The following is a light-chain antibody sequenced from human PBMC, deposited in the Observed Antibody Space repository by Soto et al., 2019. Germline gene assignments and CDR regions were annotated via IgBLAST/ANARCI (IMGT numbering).Light chain of an antibody. CDR3: GSYTSSSTYV. J-gene: IGLJ1*01. CDR1: SSDVGRYNY. Sequence: QSVLTQPASVSGSPGQSITISCTGTSSDVGRYNYVSWYQQHPGKAPQLMIYEVSNRPSGVSNRFSGSKSGNTASLTISGLQAEDEADYYRGSYTSSSTYVFGTGTKVTVL. CDR2: EVS. V-gene: IGLV2-14*01.